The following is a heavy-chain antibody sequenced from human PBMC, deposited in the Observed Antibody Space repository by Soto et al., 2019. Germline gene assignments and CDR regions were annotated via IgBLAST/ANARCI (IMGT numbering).Heavy chain of an antibody. V-gene: IGHV3-21*01. CDR1: GFSFSSDS. Sequence: GGSLRLSCAGSGFSFSSDSMGWVRQAPGKGLEWVASTSSSGSFMNYADSVKGRFTISRDNAKNSLYLQMSGLKDEDTAVYYCARDPPTGTTLDWADSWGQGTLVTVSS. J-gene: IGHJ5*01. CDR2: TSSSGSFM. D-gene: IGHD1-7*01. CDR3: ARDPPTGTTLDWADS.